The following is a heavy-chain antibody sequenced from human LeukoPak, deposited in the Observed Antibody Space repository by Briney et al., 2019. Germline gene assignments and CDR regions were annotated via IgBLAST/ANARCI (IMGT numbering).Heavy chain of an antibody. J-gene: IGHJ4*02. D-gene: IGHD5-18*01. Sequence: GSLRLSCAASGFTFSSYSMTWVRQAPGKGLEWVSSISSSSSYIYYADSVKGRFTISRDNAKNSLYLQMNSLRAEDTAVYYCARADRGYSYGDAYWGQGTLVTVSS. V-gene: IGHV3-21*01. CDR3: ARADRGYSYGDAY. CDR1: GFTFSSYS. CDR2: ISSSSSYI.